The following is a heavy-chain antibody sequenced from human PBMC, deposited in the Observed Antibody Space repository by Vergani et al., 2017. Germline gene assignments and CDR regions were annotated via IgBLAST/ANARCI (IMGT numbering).Heavy chain of an antibody. V-gene: IGHV3-23*01. D-gene: IGHD2-2*01. CDR1: GFTFSSYA. Sequence: EVQLLESGGGLVQPGGSLRLSCAASGFTFSSYAMSWVRQAPGKGLEWVSAISGSGGSTYYADSVKGRFTISRDNSKNTLYLQMNSLRAEDTAVYYCAKDYKTPYCSSTSCYGGLNWGQGTLVTVSS. CDR2: ISGSGGST. J-gene: IGHJ4*02. CDR3: AKDYKTPYCSSTSCYGGLN.